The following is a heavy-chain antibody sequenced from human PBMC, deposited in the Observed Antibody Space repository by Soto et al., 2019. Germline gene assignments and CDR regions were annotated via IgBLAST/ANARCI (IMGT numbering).Heavy chain of an antibody. Sequence: QVQLQQSGPGLVKPSQTLSLTCAISGDSVSSNSAAWNWIRQSPSRGLEWLGRTYYRSKWYNDYAVSVKSRITINPDTSKNQFSLQLNSVTPEDTAVYYCAREPLALPNSSGWYLVGLDYWGQGTLVTVSS. CDR2: TYYRSKWYN. V-gene: IGHV6-1*01. J-gene: IGHJ4*02. D-gene: IGHD6-19*01. CDR1: GDSVSSNSAA. CDR3: AREPLALPNSSGWYLVGLDY.